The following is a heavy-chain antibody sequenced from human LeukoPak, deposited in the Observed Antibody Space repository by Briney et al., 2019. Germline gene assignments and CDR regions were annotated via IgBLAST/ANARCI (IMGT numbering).Heavy chain of an antibody. D-gene: IGHD6-19*01. CDR3: ARDLSSGWNDY. CDR2: INAYLRQT. J-gene: IGHJ4*02. Sequence: GASVKVSCKASGYKFMNYGINWVRQAPGQGLEWMGWINAYLRQTTYAQKFQDRVTMTTDTSTSTAYMELRSLTFDDTAVYYCARDLSSGWNDYWGQGTLVTVSS. CDR1: GYKFMNYG. V-gene: IGHV1-18*01.